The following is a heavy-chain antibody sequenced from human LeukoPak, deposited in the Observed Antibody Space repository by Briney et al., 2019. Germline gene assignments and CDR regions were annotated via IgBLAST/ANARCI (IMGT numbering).Heavy chain of an antibody. V-gene: IGHV3-74*01. J-gene: IGHJ3*02. D-gene: IGHD3-16*02. CDR1: GYTFSSYC. Sequence: SGGSLRPSCADSGYTFSSYCMHWVRQAPGKGLVWISRINSDGSTTNYADSVKGRFTISRDNAQNTLYLQMNSLRAEDTAVYYCSRVPDRYEAFDIWGQGTMVTVSS. CDR2: INSDGSTT. CDR3: SRVPDRYEAFDI.